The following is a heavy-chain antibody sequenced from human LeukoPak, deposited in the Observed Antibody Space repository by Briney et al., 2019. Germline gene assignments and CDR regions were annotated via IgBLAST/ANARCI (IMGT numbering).Heavy chain of an antibody. CDR3: AKDVMLFGALGTYFEN. CDR1: GFSFNSHG. CDR2: IRYDGSTK. Sequence: PGGSLRLSCVASGFSFNSHGLHWVRQAPGKGLEWVSFIRYDGSTKDYVDSVKGRFSISRDNSKNALYLQMNTLRPEDTAVYFCAKDVMLFGALGTYFENWGQGSLVTVSS. D-gene: IGHD3-3*01. V-gene: IGHV3-30*02. J-gene: IGHJ4*02.